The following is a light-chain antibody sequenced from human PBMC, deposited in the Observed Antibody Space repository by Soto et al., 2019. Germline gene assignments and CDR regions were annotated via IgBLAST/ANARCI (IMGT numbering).Light chain of an antibody. Sequence: EIVLTQSPGTLSLSPGERATLSCRASQSVANNFLAWHQQKPGQTPRLLIYGASNRATGIPDRFSGSGSGTDFTLTISRLEPDDFATYYCQQYKSYWTFGQGTKVDI. CDR2: GAS. V-gene: IGKV3-20*01. J-gene: IGKJ1*01. CDR3: QQYKSYWT. CDR1: QSVANNF.